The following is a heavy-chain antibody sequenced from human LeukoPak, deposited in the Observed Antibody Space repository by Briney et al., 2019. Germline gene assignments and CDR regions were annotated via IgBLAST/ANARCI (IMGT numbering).Heavy chain of an antibody. V-gene: IGHV4-39*01. J-gene: IGHJ4*02. CDR3: ARGDYYGSGSYYQSPPDY. Sequence: SETLSLTCTVSGGSISSSSYYWGWIRQPPGKGLEWIGSIYYSGSTNYNPSLKSRVTISVDTSKNQFSLKLSSVTAADTAVYYCARGDYYGSGSYYQSPPDYWGQGTLVTVSS. D-gene: IGHD3-10*01. CDR2: IYYSGST. CDR1: GGSISSSSYY.